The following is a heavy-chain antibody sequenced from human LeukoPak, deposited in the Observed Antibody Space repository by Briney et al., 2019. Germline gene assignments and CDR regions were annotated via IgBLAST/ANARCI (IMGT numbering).Heavy chain of an antibody. J-gene: IGHJ6*03. CDR2: ISGSGGTT. CDR3: AKGGPVPTYYYYTDV. V-gene: IGHV3-23*01. D-gene: IGHD6-19*01. Sequence: PGGSLRLSCAASGFTFSSYGMSWVRQAPGKGLEWVSLISGSGGTTYYADSVKGRFTISRDSSENTLFLQMNSLRAEDTAVYYCAKGGPVPTYYYYTDVWGKGTTVTVSS. CDR1: GFTFSSYG.